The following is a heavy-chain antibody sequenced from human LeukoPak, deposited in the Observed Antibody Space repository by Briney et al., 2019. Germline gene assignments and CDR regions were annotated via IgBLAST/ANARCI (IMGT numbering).Heavy chain of an antibody. CDR1: GFTFSSYG. D-gene: IGHD6-19*01. Sequence: PGGSLRLSCAASGFTFSSYGMHWVRQAPGKGLEWVAVIWYDGSNKYYADSVKGRFTISRDNSKDTLYLQMNSLRAEDTAVYYCARGSNPYSSDLIDYWGLGALVTVSS. CDR2: IWYDGSNK. V-gene: IGHV3-33*01. J-gene: IGHJ4*02. CDR3: ARGSNPYSSDLIDY.